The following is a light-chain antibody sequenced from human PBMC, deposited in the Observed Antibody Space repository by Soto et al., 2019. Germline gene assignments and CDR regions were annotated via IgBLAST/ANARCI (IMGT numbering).Light chain of an antibody. CDR3: QQYGSSPIT. V-gene: IGKV3-20*01. Sequence: EIVMTHSPATLAVSPWEGATLSRSASQSVSSSYLAWYQQKPGQAPRLLFYGASSRATGIPDRFSGSGSGTDFTLTISRLEPVDFAVYYCQQYGSSPITFGQGTRLEIK. CDR1: QSVSSSY. J-gene: IGKJ5*01. CDR2: GAS.